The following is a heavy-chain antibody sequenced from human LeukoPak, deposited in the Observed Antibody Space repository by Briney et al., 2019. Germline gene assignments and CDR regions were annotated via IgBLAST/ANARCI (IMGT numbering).Heavy chain of an antibody. Sequence: SETLSLTCTVSGGSISGYYWSWIRQPPGKGLEWIGYIYYSGSTNYNPSLKSRVAISIDTSKNQFSLKLSSVTAADTAVYYCARPCYSSSWYGDAFDIWGQGTMVTVSS. D-gene: IGHD6-13*01. CDR1: GGSISGYY. V-gene: IGHV4-59*12. J-gene: IGHJ3*02. CDR3: ARPCYSSSWYGDAFDI. CDR2: IYYSGST.